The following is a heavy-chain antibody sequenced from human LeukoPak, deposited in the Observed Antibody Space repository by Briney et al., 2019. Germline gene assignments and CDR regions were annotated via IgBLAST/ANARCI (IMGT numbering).Heavy chain of an antibody. CDR1: GSSISSSSYY. J-gene: IGHJ5*02. D-gene: IGHD4-17*01. CDR2: IYYSGST. CDR3: ARHRGYGDYRNWFDP. V-gene: IGHV4-39*01. Sequence: PSETLSLTCTVSGSSISSSSYYWGWIRQLPGKGLEWIGSIYYSGSTYYNPSLKSRVTISVDASKNQFSLKLSSVTAADTAVYYCARHRGYGDYRNWFDPWGQGTLVTVSS.